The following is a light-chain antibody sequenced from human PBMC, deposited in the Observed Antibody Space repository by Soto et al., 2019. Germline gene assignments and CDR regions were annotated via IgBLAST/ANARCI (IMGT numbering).Light chain of an antibody. CDR1: QSVSSN. V-gene: IGKV3-20*01. J-gene: IGKJ1*01. CDR3: QQYGSSGT. Sequence: EIVMTQSPATLSVSPGERATLSCRASQSVSSNLAWYQQKPGQVPRLFIYGASNRATGIPDRFSGSGSGTDFTLTISRLEPEDFAVYYCQQYGSSGTFGQGTKVDIK. CDR2: GAS.